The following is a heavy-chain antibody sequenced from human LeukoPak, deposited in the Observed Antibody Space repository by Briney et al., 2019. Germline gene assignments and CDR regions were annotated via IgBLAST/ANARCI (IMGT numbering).Heavy chain of an antibody. CDR2: IWYDGSKK. V-gene: IGHV3-33*01. CDR1: GFTFSSYG. J-gene: IGHJ5*02. Sequence: GRSLRLSCAASGFTFSSYGMHWVRQAPGKGLEWVAVIWYDGSKKLYADSVKGRFTISRDDSKNTLYLQMNSLRDEDMAVYYCAREASGYYRDLWGQGTLVTVSS. CDR3: AREASGYYRDL. D-gene: IGHD3-3*01.